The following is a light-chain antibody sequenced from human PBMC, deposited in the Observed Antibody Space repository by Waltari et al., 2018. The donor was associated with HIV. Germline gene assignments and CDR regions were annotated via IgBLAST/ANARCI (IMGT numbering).Light chain of an antibody. CDR3: SSHTGSSTTV. V-gene: IGLV2-14*01. CDR2: EVS. Sequence: QSALTQPASVSGSPGQSITIPCAGSSSDIGGYTYVSWYQHHPGKAPRLIIYEVSNRPSGISSRFSASKSDNTAYLTISGLQAEDEAEYYCSSHTGSSTTVFGTGTKVTVL. CDR1: SSDIGGYTY. J-gene: IGLJ1*01.